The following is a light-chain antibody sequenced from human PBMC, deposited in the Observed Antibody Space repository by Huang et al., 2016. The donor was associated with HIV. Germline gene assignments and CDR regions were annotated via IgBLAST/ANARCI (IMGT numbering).Light chain of an antibody. V-gene: IGKV1-39*01. CDR2: AAY. Sequence: DIQMTQSPSSLSASVGDRVTITCRASQTITSYLNWYQQKPGKAPKLLIYAAYTLQSGVPSRCSGSGSGTDFTLTISSLQPDDFALYYCQQSYSTPVTFAQGTKVEIK. CDR3: QQSYSTPVT. J-gene: IGKJ1*01. CDR1: QTITSY.